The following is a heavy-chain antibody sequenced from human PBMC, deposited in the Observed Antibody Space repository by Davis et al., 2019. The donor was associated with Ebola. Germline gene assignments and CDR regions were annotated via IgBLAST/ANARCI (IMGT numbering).Heavy chain of an antibody. Sequence: GESLKISCGASGFSVSSTYVSWVRQAPGKGLEWVSVMYTACTTRCTDYADSVKGRFLISRDNSKNTVFLQMNNLRAEDTGVYYCARHYSTVWYHYDYFDYWGQGTLVTVSS. D-gene: IGHD6-19*01. CDR3: ARHYSTVWYHYDYFDY. V-gene: IGHV3-66*04. CDR1: GFSVSSTY. CDR2: MYTACTTRCT. J-gene: IGHJ4*02.